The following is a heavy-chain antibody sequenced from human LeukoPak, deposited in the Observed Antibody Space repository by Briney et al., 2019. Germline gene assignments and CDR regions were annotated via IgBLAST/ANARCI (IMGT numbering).Heavy chain of an antibody. V-gene: IGHV1-2*02. CDR2: INPNSGGT. Sequence: ASVKVSCKASGYTFTGYYMHWVRQAPGQGLEWMGWINPNSGGTNYAQKFQGRVTMTRDTSISTAYMELSRLRSDDTAVYYCARVSDYHDSSGPKGIDYWGQGTLVTVSS. CDR3: ARVSDYHDSSGPKGIDY. CDR1: GYTFTGYY. D-gene: IGHD3-22*01. J-gene: IGHJ4*02.